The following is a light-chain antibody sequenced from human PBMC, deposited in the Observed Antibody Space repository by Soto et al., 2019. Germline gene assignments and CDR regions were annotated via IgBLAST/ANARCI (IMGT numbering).Light chain of an antibody. CDR3: SSYIPSNNRPKG. CDR1: SSDVGGYNY. Sequence: QSALNQPASYSRTPGQSINISCTGTSSDVGGYNYVSWHQHHPGKAPTLIIYAVSNRPSGVSNPVSVPNFGNTASLTISKLHPEVEADYYGSSYIPSNNRPKGFGTGTKVTVL. V-gene: IGLV2-14*03. CDR2: AVS. J-gene: IGLJ1*01.